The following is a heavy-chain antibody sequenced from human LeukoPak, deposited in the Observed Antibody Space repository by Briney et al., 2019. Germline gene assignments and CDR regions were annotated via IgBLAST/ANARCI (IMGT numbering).Heavy chain of an antibody. CDR3: ARFYYYDSRGPRYYFDY. J-gene: IGHJ4*02. CDR1: GGSISSYY. V-gene: IGHV4-59*08. CDR2: IYYSGST. Sequence: SETLSLTCTVSGGSISSYYWSWIRQPPGKGLEWIGYIYYSGSTNYNPSLKSRVTISVDTSKNQVSLKLRSVTAADTAFYYCARFYYYDSRGPRYYFDYWGQGTPVTVSS. D-gene: IGHD3-22*01.